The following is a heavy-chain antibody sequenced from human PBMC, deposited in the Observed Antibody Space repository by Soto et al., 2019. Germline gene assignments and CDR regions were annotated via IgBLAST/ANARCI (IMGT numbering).Heavy chain of an antibody. D-gene: IGHD6-19*01. J-gene: IGHJ4*02. CDR2: IGSRGDST. Sequence: EVQLLESGGGLVQPGGSLRLSCAASGFTFSSFAMSWVRQAPGKGLEWVSAIGSRGDSTYYADSVKGRFTISRDNSKNTLYLQMNRLRAEDTDVYYCAKDLIYVYNSGRPFDSWGQGTLVTVSS. CDR3: AKDLIYVYNSGRPFDS. CDR1: GFTFSSFA. V-gene: IGHV3-23*01.